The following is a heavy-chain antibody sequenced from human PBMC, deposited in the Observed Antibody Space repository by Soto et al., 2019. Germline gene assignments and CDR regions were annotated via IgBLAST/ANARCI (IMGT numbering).Heavy chain of an antibody. CDR3: ARAAYNSGPGY. V-gene: IGHV3-48*01. CDR1: GFTFSSYS. D-gene: IGHD5-12*01. CDR2: IXPSSGNI. J-gene: IGHJ4*02. Sequence: EVHLVESGGGLVEPGGSLRLSCAASGFTFSSYSMNWVRQAPGKGLEWVSXIXPSSGNIHYADSVKGRFTISRDXXXNXLXXXXDSLRGEDTAVYYCARAAYNSGPGYWGQGTLVTVSS.